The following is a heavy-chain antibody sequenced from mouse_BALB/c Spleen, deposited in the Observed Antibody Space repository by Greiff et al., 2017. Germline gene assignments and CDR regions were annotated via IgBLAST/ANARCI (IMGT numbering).Heavy chain of an antibody. CDR3: ARDGRVTEENYFDY. J-gene: IGHJ2*01. D-gene: IGHD2-5*01. CDR2: INSNGGST. CDR1: GFTFSSYG. Sequence: EVQLQESGGGLVQPGGSLKLSCAAPGFTFSSYGMSWVRQTPDKRLELVATINSNGGSTYYPDSVKGRFTISRDNAKNTLYLQMSSLKSEDTTVYYCARDGRVTEENYFDYWGQGTTLTVSS. V-gene: IGHV5-6-3*01.